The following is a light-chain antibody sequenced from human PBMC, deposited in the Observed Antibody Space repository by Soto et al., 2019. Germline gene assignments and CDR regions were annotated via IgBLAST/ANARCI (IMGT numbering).Light chain of an antibody. V-gene: IGKV1-17*03. CDR2: AAS. CDR1: QGISDS. Sequence: IPMTQSPAAMSASVGDSVTITCRASQGISDSLAWFQQKQGKAPKRLIYAASRLQSGVPSRFSGSGSGTDFTLTINTLEPEDFATYYCLHHNFDQWTFAQGTKVDI. CDR3: LHHNFDQWT. J-gene: IGKJ1*01.